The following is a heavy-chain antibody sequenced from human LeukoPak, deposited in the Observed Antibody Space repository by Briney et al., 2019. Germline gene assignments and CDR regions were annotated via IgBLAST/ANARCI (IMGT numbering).Heavy chain of an antibody. J-gene: IGHJ4*02. CDR2: ISSNSSYI. D-gene: IGHD1-26*01. CDR1: GFTVSSNY. Sequence: PGGSLRLSCAASGFTVSSNYMNWVRQAPGKGLEWVSSISSNSSYIYYADSVKGRFTISRDNAKNSLYLQMNSLRAEDTAVYYCARDGEWELLGYWGQGTLVTFSS. CDR3: ARDGEWELLGY. V-gene: IGHV3-21*01.